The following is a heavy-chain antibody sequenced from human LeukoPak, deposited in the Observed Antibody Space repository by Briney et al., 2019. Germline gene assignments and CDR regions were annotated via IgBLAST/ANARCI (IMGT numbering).Heavy chain of an antibody. CDR3: TTRVPVWGSSYDY. J-gene: IGHJ4*02. CDR1: GFTFSNAW. CDR2: IKSKTDGGTT. Sequence: SGGSLRLSCAASGFTFSNAWMSWVRQAPGKGLEWVGRIKSKTDGGTTDYAAPVKGRFTISRDDSKNTLYLQMNSLKTEDTAVYYCTTRVPVWGSSYDYWGQGTLVTVSS. D-gene: IGHD3-16*01. V-gene: IGHV3-15*01.